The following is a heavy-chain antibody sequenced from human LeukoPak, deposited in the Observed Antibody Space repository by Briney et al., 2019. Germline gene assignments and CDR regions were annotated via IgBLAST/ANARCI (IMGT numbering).Heavy chain of an antibody. D-gene: IGHD3-10*01. Sequence: GGSLRLPCAASGFTFSSYGMHWVRQAPGKGLEWVAFIRYDGSNKYYADSVKGRFTISRDNSKNTLYLQMNSLRAEDTAMYYCARSGIKMVRGVIIKSPYHMDVWGKGTTVTVSS. CDR3: ARSGIKMVRGVIIKSPYHMDV. CDR2: IRYDGSNK. CDR1: GFTFSSYG. V-gene: IGHV3-30*02. J-gene: IGHJ6*03.